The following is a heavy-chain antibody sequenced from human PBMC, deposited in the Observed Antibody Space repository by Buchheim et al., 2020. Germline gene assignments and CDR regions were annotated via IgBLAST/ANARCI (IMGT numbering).Heavy chain of an antibody. CDR2: ISHNESQK. J-gene: IGHJ4*02. CDR3: ARDGVAEGLYFDY. V-gene: IGHV3-30*03. CDR1: GFTFNNYG. D-gene: IGHD2-15*01. Sequence: QEQLVETGGGVVQPGSSLRLSCAASGFTFNNYGMHWVRQAPGKGLEWVAVISHNESQKDYADSVKGRFTISRDNSKNSLYLQMNSLRTDDTAVYYCARDGVAEGLYFDYWGQGT.